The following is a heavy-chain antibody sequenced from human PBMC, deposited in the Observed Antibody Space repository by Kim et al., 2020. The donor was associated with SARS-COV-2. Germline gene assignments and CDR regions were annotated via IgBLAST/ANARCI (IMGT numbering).Heavy chain of an antibody. Sequence: GGSLRLSCEASGLTFSNYWVHWVRQAPGKGLVWVSRISRDGSTTDYADPVQDRFTISRDNAKNTLYLQMNSLRAEDTAVYYCAIVPTVTSFDCWGQGTLV. CDR3: AIVPTVTSFDC. V-gene: IGHV3-74*01. CDR2: ISRDGSTT. J-gene: IGHJ4*02. D-gene: IGHD4-17*01. CDR1: GLTFSNYW.